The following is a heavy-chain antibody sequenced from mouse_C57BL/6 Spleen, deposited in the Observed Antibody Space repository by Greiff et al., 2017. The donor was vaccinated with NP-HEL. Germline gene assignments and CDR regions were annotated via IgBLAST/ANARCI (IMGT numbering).Heavy chain of an antibody. CDR3: ESYYGSSSAWFAY. V-gene: IGHV1-7*01. CDR1: GYTFTSYW. J-gene: IGHJ3*01. CDR2: INPSSGYT. Sequence: VQLQQSGADLAKPGASVKLSCKASGYTFTSYWMHWVKQRPGQGLEWIGYINPSSGYTKYNQKFKDKATLTADKSSSTAYMQLSSLTYEDSAVYYCESYYGSSSAWFAYWGQGTLVTVSA. D-gene: IGHD1-1*01.